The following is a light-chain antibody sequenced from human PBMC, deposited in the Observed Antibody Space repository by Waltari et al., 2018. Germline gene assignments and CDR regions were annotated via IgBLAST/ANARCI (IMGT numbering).Light chain of an antibody. CDR3: AAWDDSPIGQV. CDR2: KND. J-gene: IGLJ3*02. V-gene: IGLV1-47*01. Sequence: ELTQPPSASGTPGQRVTISCSGSNSNIGSNPVSWYQQFPGTAPKLVIYKNDQRPSGVPDRFSASKSGTAASLAISGLRSEDEADYYCAAWDDSPIGQVFGGGTKVTVL. CDR1: NSNIGSNP.